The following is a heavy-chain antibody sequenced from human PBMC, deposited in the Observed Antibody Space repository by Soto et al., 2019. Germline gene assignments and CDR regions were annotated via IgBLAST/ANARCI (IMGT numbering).Heavy chain of an antibody. CDR1: GFTFSRYW. Sequence: EVQLVESGGGLVQPGGSLRLSCAASGFTFSRYWMSWVRQAPGKGLEGVANIKEDGVEKLYVDSVKGRFTISRDNAKNSLYLQMNRLRAEDTAVYYCARVGYSGYGYHDAFDIWGQGTMVTVSS. J-gene: IGHJ3*02. CDR3: ARVGYSGYGYHDAFDI. V-gene: IGHV3-7*01. CDR2: IKEDGVEK. D-gene: IGHD5-12*01.